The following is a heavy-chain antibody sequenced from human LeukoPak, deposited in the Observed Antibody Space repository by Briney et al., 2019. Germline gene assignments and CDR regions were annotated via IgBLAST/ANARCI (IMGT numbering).Heavy chain of an antibody. CDR3: AAVVMERLAFDI. CDR1: GGTFSSYA. Sequence: SVKVSCKASGGTFSSYAISWVRQAPGQGLEWMGGIIPIFGTANYAQKFQGRVTITADESTSTAYMELSSLRSEDTAVYYCAAVVMERLAFDIWGQGTMVTVSS. D-gene: IGHD1-1*01. J-gene: IGHJ3*02. CDR2: IIPIFGTA. V-gene: IGHV1-69*13.